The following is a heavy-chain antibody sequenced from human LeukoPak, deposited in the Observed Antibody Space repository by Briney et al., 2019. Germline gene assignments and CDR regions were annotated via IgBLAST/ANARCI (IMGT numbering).Heavy chain of an antibody. V-gene: IGHV1-24*01. D-gene: IGHD6-6*01. Sequence: ASVKVSCKVSGYTLTELSMHWVRQAPGKGLEWMGGFDPEDGETIYAQKFQGRVTMTEDTSTDTAYMELSSLRSEDTAVYYCATLEYSSLSLQPEYYYYYMDVWGKGTTVTVSS. J-gene: IGHJ6*03. CDR3: ATLEYSSLSLQPEYYYYYMDV. CDR1: GYTLTELS. CDR2: FDPEDGET.